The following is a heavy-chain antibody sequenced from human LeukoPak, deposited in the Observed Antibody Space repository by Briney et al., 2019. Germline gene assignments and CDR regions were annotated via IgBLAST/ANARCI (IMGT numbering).Heavy chain of an antibody. CDR3: ARDPSSGYAWYFDL. CDR2: IYYSGST. V-gene: IGHV4-59*01. D-gene: IGHD5-12*01. J-gene: IGHJ2*01. CDR1: GFTFSNYE. Sequence: PGGSLRLSCAASGFTFSNYEMHWVRQAPGKGLEWIGYIYYSGSTNYNPSLKSRVTISVDTSKNQFSLKLSSVTAADTAVYYCARDPSSGYAWYFDLWGRGTLVTVSS.